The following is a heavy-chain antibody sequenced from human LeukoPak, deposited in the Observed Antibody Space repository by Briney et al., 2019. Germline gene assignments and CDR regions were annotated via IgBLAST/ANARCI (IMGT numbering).Heavy chain of an antibody. CDR2: ISGYSDSS. Sequence: AASVKVSCKASGYTFVNHGISWVRQAPGQGLEWLGWISGYSDSSHYGQSVQGRVTMITDTSTSTAYMELRSLRSDDTAVYYCARAPEAPGVGSGFLGYFDYWGQGTLVTVSS. V-gene: IGHV1-18*01. J-gene: IGHJ4*02. CDR1: GYTFVNHG. CDR3: ARAPEAPGVGSGFLGYFDY. D-gene: IGHD5-12*01.